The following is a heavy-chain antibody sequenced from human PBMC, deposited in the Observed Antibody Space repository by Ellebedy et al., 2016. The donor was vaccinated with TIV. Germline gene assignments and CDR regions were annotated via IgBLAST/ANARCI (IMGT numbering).Heavy chain of an antibody. Sequence: SGTLSLTXAVYGGSFSGYYWSWIRQHPGKGLEWIGEINHSGSTNYNPSLKSRVTISVDTSKNQFSLKLSSVTAADTAVYYCARGLRRYCSSTSCYGYWFDPWGKGTLVTVSS. CDR1: GGSFSGYY. CDR3: ARGLRRYCSSTSCYGYWFDP. D-gene: IGHD2-2*01. V-gene: IGHV4-34*01. J-gene: IGHJ5*02. CDR2: INHSGST.